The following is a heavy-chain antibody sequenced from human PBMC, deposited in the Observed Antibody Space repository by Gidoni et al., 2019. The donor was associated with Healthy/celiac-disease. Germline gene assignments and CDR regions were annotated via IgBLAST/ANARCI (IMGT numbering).Heavy chain of an antibody. V-gene: IGHV1-8*01. J-gene: IGHJ4*02. Sequence: QLQLVQSGAEVKKPGASVKVSCKASGYSFPSSDINWGRQATGQGLGWMGWMYPNSGNTGYAQKFKGRVTMTRNTSISTAYMELSRLRSEETAVYYCARGRNYDYIWGSYRYTYYFDYWGQGTLVTVSS. CDR3: ARGRNYDYIWGSYRYTYYFDY. CDR1: GYSFPSSD. D-gene: IGHD3-16*02. CDR2: MYPNSGNT.